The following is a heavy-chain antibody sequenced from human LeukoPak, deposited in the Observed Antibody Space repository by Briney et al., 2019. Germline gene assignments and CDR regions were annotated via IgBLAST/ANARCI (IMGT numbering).Heavy chain of an antibody. Sequence: GGSLRLSCAASGFTFSSYAMSWFRQAPGKGLEWVSAISGSGGSTYYADSVKGRFTISRDNSKNTLYLQMNSLRAEDTAVYYCATHYDYSPRNYFDYWGQGTLVTVSS. CDR2: ISGSGGST. D-gene: IGHD5-12*01. J-gene: IGHJ4*02. CDR3: ATHYDYSPRNYFDY. V-gene: IGHV3-23*01. CDR1: GFTFSSYA.